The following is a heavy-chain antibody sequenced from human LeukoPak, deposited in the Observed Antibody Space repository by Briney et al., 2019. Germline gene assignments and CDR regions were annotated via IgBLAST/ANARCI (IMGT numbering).Heavy chain of an antibody. J-gene: IGHJ4*02. CDR1: GFTFSSYE. Sequence: PGGSLRLSCAASGFTFSSYEMNWVRQAPGKGLEWVSYISSSGSTIYYADSVKGRYTISRDNAKNSLYLQMHSLRAEDTAVYYCARAKSGSYSCDYWGQGTLVTVSS. V-gene: IGHV3-48*03. CDR2: ISSSGSTI. CDR3: ARAKSGSYSCDY. D-gene: IGHD1-26*01.